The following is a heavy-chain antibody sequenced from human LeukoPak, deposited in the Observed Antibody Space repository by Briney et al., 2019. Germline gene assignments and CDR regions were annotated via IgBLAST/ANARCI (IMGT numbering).Heavy chain of an antibody. CDR3: ARGYSSSSPYFDY. CDR1: GGTFSSYA. D-gene: IGHD6-6*01. CDR2: IIPIFGTA. J-gene: IGHJ4*02. V-gene: IGHV1-69*13. Sequence: SVKVSCKASGGTFSSYAISWVRQAPGQGLEWMGGIIPIFGTANYAQKFQGRVTITADESTSTAYMELSGLRSEDTAVYYCARGYSSSSPYFDYWGQGTLVTVSS.